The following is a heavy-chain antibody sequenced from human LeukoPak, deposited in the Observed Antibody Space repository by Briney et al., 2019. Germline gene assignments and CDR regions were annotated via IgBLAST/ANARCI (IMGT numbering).Heavy chain of an antibody. J-gene: IGHJ5*02. D-gene: IGHD3-10*01. V-gene: IGHV4-59*01. CDR1: GGSISSYY. Sequence: SETLSLTCTVSGGSISSYYWSWIRQSPGKGLECIGYIHYTGSTNYNPSLKSRVTISVETSKNQFSLKLSSVTAADTAVYYCARGGYYGSGNDFRFDPWGQGTLVTVSS. CDR2: IHYTGST. CDR3: ARGGYYGSGNDFRFDP.